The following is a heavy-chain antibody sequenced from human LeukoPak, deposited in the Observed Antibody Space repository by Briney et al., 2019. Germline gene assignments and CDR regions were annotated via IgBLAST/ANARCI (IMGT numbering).Heavy chain of an antibody. D-gene: IGHD3-10*01. V-gene: IGHV1-69*13. J-gene: IGHJ6*03. Sequence: SVKVSCKASGGTFSSYAISWVRQAPGQGLEWMGGIIPIFGTANYAQKFQGRVTITADESTSTAYMELSRLRSDDTAVYYCAISMVRGVNGYYYYYMDVWGKGTTVTISS. CDR2: IIPIFGTA. CDR3: AISMVRGVNGYYYYYMDV. CDR1: GGTFSSYA.